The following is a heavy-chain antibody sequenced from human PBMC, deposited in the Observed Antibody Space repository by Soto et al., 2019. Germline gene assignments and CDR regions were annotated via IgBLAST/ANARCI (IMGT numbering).Heavy chain of an antibody. CDR1: GFTLSSYA. CDR2: ISGSGGTT. V-gene: IGHV3-23*01. CDR3: AKVERYYYDSSGYYSSPLF. D-gene: IGHD3-22*01. J-gene: IGHJ4*02. Sequence: EVQLLESGGGLVQPGGSLRLSCAASGFTLSSYAMSWVRQAPGKGLEWVSAISGSGGTTYYADSVKGRFTISRDTSTNTLYLQMNSLRAEDTAVYYCAKVERYYYDSSGYYSSPLFWGQGTLVTVSS.